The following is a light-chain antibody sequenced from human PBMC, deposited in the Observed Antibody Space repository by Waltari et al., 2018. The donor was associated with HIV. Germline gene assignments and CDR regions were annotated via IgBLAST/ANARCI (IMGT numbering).Light chain of an antibody. V-gene: IGLV1-51*01. CDR3: EAWDSSLRVVL. CDR1: SSNIGNNH. CDR2: EIN. Sequence: QSVLTQPPSVSAAPGQKVTISCSGSSSNIGNNHVSWYQQFTGTAPKLLIYEINKRPSGIPDRFSGSKSGTSATLAITGLQTGDEADYYCEAWDSSLRVVLFGGGTKLTVL. J-gene: IGLJ2*01.